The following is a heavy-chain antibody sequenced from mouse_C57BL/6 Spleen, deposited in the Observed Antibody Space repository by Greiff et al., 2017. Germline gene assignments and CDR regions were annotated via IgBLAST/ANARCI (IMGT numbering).Heavy chain of an antibody. J-gene: IGHJ3*01. V-gene: IGHV7-3*01. CDR1: GFTFTDYY. CDR3: ASSPNDDDGGWFAY. CDR2: IRNKANGYTT. Sequence: EVMLVESGGGLVQPGGSLSLSCAASGFTFTDYYMSWVRQPPGKALEWLGFIRNKANGYTTEYSASVKGRFTISRDNSQSILYLQMNALRAEDSATDYCASSPNDDDGGWFAYWGQGTLVTVSA. D-gene: IGHD2-4*01.